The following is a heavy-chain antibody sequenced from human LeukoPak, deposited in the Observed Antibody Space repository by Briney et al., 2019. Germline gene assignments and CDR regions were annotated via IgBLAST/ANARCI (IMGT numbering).Heavy chain of an antibody. Sequence: GGSPRLSCAASGFTLSSYSMNWVRQAPGKGLEWVAFISSSSSYIYYADSLKGRFTISRDNAKNSLYLQMNSLRAEDTALYYCAKATVAARQRAPPKEWFDPRGQGTLVTVSS. D-gene: IGHD6-6*01. CDR3: AKATVAARQRAPPKEWFDP. CDR1: GFTLSSYS. V-gene: IGHV3-21*01. J-gene: IGHJ5*02. CDR2: ISSSSSYI.